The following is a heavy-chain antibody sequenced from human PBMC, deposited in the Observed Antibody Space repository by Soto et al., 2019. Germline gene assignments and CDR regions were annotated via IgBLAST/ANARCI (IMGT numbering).Heavy chain of an antibody. J-gene: IGHJ4*02. CDR2: ISANSGRA. CDR3: VRQYFDFWTDFPDFDY. V-gene: IGHV1-18*01. D-gene: IGHD3-3*01. Sequence: APVQVSCQTSFYTFSKYDICWVRQATGQGLEWMGLISANSGRANYAQKLQGRVTMTTDTSTSTAYMELGSLRSDDTAVYYCVRQYFDFWTDFPDFDYWGQGTLVTVSS. CDR1: FYTFSKYD.